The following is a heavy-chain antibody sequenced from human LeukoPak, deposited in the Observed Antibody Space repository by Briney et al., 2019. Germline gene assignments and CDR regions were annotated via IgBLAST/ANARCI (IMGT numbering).Heavy chain of an antibody. D-gene: IGHD3-9*01. CDR3: ARGPDYDILADYFDY. V-gene: IGHV3-23*01. J-gene: IGHJ4*02. Sequence: GGSLRLSCEASGFTFSTFAMIWVRQPPGKGLEWVSSIFPSGGEIHYADSVRGRFTISRDNSKSTLSLQMNSLRPEDTAVYYCARGPDYDILADYFDYWGQGTLVTVSS. CDR1: GFTFSTFA. CDR2: IFPSGGEI.